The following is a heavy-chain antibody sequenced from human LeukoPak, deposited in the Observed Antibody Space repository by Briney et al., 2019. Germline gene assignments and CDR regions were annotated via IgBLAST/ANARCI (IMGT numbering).Heavy chain of an antibody. V-gene: IGHV3-23*01. CDR2: ITGSGSNT. D-gene: IGHD5-12*01. J-gene: IGHJ4*02. Sequence: PGGSLRLSCAASRFTFSGYAMSWVRQAPGKGPEWVSAITGSGSNTYYADSVKGRFTISRDNSKNTLYLQMNSLRADDTAVYYCAKEASGHISDYIDYWGQGTLVTVSS. CDR1: RFTFSGYA. CDR3: AKEASGHISDYIDY.